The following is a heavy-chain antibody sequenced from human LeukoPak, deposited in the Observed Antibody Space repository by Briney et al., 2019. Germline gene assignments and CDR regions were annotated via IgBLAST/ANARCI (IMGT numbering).Heavy chain of an antibody. D-gene: IGHD1-26*01. J-gene: IGHJ4*02. CDR1: GGTFSSYA. CDR2: IIPIFGTA. V-gene: IGHV1-69*05. Sequence: SVKVSCKASGGTFSSYAISWVRQAPGQGLEWMGGIIPIFGTANYAQKFQGRVTITTDESTSTAYMELSSLRSEDTAVYYCASSSGSYQYYFDYWGQGTLVTVSS. CDR3: ASSSGSYQYYFDY.